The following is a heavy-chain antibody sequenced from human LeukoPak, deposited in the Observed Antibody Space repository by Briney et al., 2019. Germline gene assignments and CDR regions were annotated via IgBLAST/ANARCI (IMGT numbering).Heavy chain of an antibody. CDR3: ARESDYYDSSGSAWFDP. CDR1: GGSISSYY. D-gene: IGHD3-22*01. V-gene: IGHV4-59*12. J-gene: IGHJ5*02. Sequence: SETLSLTCTVSGGSISSYYWSWIRQPPGKGLEWIGYIYYSGSTNYNPSLKSRVTISVDTSKNQFSLKLSSVTAADTAVYYCARESDYYDSSGSAWFDPWGQGTLVTVSS. CDR2: IYYSGST.